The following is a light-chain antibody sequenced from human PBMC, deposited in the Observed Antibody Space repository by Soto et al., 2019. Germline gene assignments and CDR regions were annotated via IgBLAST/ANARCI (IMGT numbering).Light chain of an antibody. CDR3: MQALQSPHT. CDR2: LGS. CDR1: QSLLQINGYNY. V-gene: IGKV2-28*01. J-gene: IGKJ2*01. Sequence: DIVMTQPPFSQPVTLGEPASISCRSSQSLLQINGYNYLDWYLQKPGQSPHLLIYLGSNRASGVPDRFSGTGSGTDFTLKISRVEADDVGVYYCMQALQSPHTFGQVNKLDIK.